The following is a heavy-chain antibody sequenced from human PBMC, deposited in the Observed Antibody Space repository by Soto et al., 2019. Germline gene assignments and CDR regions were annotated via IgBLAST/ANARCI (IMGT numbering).Heavy chain of an antibody. CDR3: MASLAASGLNWLDP. Sequence: PSETLSLTCIVSGGSISEKYWNWVRQPPGKGLEWIGLIFANGHTDYNPSLKSRVTMSVDASKNQFSLRLTSMTAADTAVYYCMASLAASGLNWLDPWGRGTLVTVSS. V-gene: IGHV4-4*07. CDR1: GGSISEKY. CDR2: IFANGHT. D-gene: IGHD6-13*01. J-gene: IGHJ5*02.